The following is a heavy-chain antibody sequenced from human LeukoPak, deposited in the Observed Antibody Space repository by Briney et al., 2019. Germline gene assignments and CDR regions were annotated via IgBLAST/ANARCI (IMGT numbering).Heavy chain of an antibody. J-gene: IGHJ5*02. Sequence: GSTYYHPSLKSRVTISVDTSKTQFSLKLSSVTAADTAVYYCAREVGYYYDSSGSRNWFDPWGQGTLVTVSS. V-gene: IGHV4-31*02. CDR3: AREVGYYYDSSGSRNWFDP. CDR2: GST. D-gene: IGHD3-22*01.